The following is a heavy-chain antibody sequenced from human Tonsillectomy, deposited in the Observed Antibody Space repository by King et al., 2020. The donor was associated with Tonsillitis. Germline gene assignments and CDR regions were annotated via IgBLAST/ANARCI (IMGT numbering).Heavy chain of an antibody. V-gene: IGHV3-11*01. CDR1: GFTFRDYY. D-gene: IGHD3-3*01. Sequence: VQLVDSGGGLVKPGGSLRLSCSASGFTFRDYYMSWIRQAPGKGLEWVSYISSRGSTIYYADSLKGRFTISRDKAKNSLYRQMNSLRAEDTAVYYCAREESRTIFGSHTSAFDYWGQGTLVTVSS. J-gene: IGHJ4*02. CDR3: AREESRTIFGSHTSAFDY. CDR2: ISSRGSTI.